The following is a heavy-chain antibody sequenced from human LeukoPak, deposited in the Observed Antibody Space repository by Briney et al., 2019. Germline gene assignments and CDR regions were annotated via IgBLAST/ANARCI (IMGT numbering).Heavy chain of an antibody. Sequence: ASVKVSCKASGGTFSSYAISWVRQAPGQGLEWMGGIIPIFGTANYAQKFQGRVTITADKSTSTAYMELSSLRSEDTAVYYCARVVPAAMSHYFDYWGQGTLVTVSS. CDR1: GGTFSSYA. CDR2: IIPIFGTA. J-gene: IGHJ4*02. D-gene: IGHD2-2*01. CDR3: ARVVPAAMSHYFDY. V-gene: IGHV1-69*06.